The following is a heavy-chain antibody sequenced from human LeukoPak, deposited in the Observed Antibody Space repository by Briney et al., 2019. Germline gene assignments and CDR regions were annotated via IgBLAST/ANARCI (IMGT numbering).Heavy chain of an antibody. J-gene: IGHJ6*02. D-gene: IGHD3-10*01. CDR3: ARGHGSRSYSYFGMDV. CDR2: INPNSGGT. V-gene: IGHV1-2*02. CDR1: GYTFTGYY. Sequence: GASVKVSCKASGYTFTGYYMHWVRQAPGQGLEWMGWINPNSGGTNYAQKFQGRVTMTRDTSISTAYMELSRLRSDDTAVYYCARGHGSRSYSYFGMDVCGQGTTVTVSS.